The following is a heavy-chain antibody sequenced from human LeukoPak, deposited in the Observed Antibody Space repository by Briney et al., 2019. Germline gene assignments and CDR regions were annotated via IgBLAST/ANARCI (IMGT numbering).Heavy chain of an antibody. CDR1: GGTFSSHA. CDR2: IIPILGIA. V-gene: IGHV1-69*04. D-gene: IGHD3-10*01. CDR3: ARAYYYGSGSYYFDY. Sequence: SVKVSCKASGGTFSSHAISWVRQAPGQGLGWMGRIIPILGIANYAQKFQGRVTITADKSTSTAYMELSSLRSEDTAVYYCARAYYYGSGSYYFDYWGQGTLVTVSS. J-gene: IGHJ4*02.